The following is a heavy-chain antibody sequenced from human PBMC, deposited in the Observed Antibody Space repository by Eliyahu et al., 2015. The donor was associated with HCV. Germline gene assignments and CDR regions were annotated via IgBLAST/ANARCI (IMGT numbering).Heavy chain of an antibody. J-gene: IGHJ4*02. V-gene: IGHV3-30*04. CDR1: GFTFILYD. D-gene: IGHD3-22*01. Sequence: QVHLVESGGGVVQPGXSLRXSCAASGFTFILYDMYWIRQAPGKGPEWVAVLSSEGSNELYADSVKGRFTISRDNSKNTLYLQMNSLKDEDTAVYYCARDWWESSGFLPFWGQGTLVTVSS. CDR3: ARDWWESSGFLPF. CDR2: LSSEGSNE.